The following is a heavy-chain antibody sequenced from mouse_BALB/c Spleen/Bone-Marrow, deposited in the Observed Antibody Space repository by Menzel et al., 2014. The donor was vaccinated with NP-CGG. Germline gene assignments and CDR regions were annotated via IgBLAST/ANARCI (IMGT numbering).Heavy chain of an antibody. J-gene: IGHJ4*01. D-gene: IGHD2-10*02. Sequence: VQGVESGPGLVAPSQSLSITCTVSGFSLTSYGVHWVRQPPGKGLEWLVVIWSDGNTTYNSALKSRLSISKDNYKSQVFLKMNSLQTDDTAMYYCARNPYGNYAMDYWGQGTSVTVSS. CDR3: ARNPYGNYAMDY. CDR1: GFSLTSYG. CDR2: IWSDGNT. V-gene: IGHV2-6*02.